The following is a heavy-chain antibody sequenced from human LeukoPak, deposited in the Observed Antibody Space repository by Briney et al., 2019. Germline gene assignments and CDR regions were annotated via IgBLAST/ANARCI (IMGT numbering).Heavy chain of an antibody. CDR2: IIPIFGTA. V-gene: IGHV1-69*13. CDR1: GGTFSSYA. J-gene: IGHJ1*01. CDR3: ASLDPPDSIPGFQH. D-gene: IGHD3-22*01. Sequence: SVKVSFTASGGTFSSYAISWVRQAPGQGLEWMGGIIPIFGTANYAQKFQGRVTITAGESTSTAYMELSSPRSEDTAVYYCASLDPPDSIPGFQHWGQGTLVTVSS.